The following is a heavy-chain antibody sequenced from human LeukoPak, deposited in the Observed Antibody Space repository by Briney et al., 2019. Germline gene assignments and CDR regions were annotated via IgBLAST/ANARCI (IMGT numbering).Heavy chain of an antibody. J-gene: IGHJ1*01. CDR1: GFTFSSYT. V-gene: IGHV3-48*04. CDR2: ISRNSSTI. CDR3: ATYSSLNRREFQF. Sequence: PGGSLRLSCAASGFTFSSYTMNWVRQAPGKGLEWVSYISRNSSTIYYADSVKGRFTISRDNAKNSLYLPMNSLRAEDTAVYYCATYSSLNRREFQFWGQGTLLTVSS. D-gene: IGHD3-22*01.